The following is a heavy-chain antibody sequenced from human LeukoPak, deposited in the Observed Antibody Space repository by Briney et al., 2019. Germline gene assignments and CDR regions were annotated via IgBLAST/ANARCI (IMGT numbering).Heavy chain of an antibody. V-gene: IGHV3-30*02. CDR1: GFTFSSHG. Sequence: SGGSLRLSCAVSGFTFSSHGMHWVRQAPGKGLEWVAIIWYDGSNKYYADSVKDRFTISRDNSKNTLYLQMNSLRAEDTAVYYCARDSSYDSSGYYYFKIYYYYGMDVWGQGTTVTVSS. J-gene: IGHJ6*02. D-gene: IGHD3-22*01. CDR2: IWYDGSNK. CDR3: ARDSSYDSSGYYYFKIYYYYGMDV.